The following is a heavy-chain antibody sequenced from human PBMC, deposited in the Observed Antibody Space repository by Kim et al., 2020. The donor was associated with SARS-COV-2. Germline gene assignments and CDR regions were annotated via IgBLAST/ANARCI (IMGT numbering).Heavy chain of an antibody. J-gene: IGHJ6*02. CDR3: AKDDGGSSWYWHYYGMDV. CDR1: GFTFDDYA. V-gene: IGHV3-43*02. CDR2: ISGDGGST. D-gene: IGHD6-13*01. Sequence: GGSLRLSCAASGFTFDDYAMHWVRQAPGKGLEWVSLISGDGGSTYYADSVKGRFTISRDNSKNSLYLQMNSLRTEDTALYYCAKDDGGSSWYWHYYGMDVWGQGTTVTVSS.